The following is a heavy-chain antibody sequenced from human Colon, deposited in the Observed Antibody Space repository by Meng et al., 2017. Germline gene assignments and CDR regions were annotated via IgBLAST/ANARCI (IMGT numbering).Heavy chain of an antibody. CDR3: TTWYGEY. CDR2: TYYRSEWQN. Sequence: QEQLQRSGPGLVKPSQTLSLPCAISGDSVSSNRALWHWVRQSPSRGLEWLGQTYYRSEWQNHYGVSVKSRITINADTSRNHFSLHLNSVTPEDTAVYYCTTWYGEYWGQGTLVTVSS. J-gene: IGHJ4*02. CDR1: GDSVSSNRAL. D-gene: IGHD3-10*01. V-gene: IGHV6-1*01.